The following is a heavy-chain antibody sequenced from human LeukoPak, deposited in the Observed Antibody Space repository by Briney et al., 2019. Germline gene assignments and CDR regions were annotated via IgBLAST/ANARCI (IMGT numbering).Heavy chain of an antibody. J-gene: IGHJ5*02. CDR2: INPSGGRT. Sequence: ASVKVSSKASGYTFITYYIHWVRQPPGQGLEWMGIINPSGGRTSYAQKFQGRATMTRDTSTNTVYMDLYSLRSGDTAVYYCARGGRDYHDSSGYYTWGQGTLVTVSS. CDR3: ARGGRDYHDSSGYYT. D-gene: IGHD3-22*01. V-gene: IGHV1-46*01. CDR1: GYTFITYY.